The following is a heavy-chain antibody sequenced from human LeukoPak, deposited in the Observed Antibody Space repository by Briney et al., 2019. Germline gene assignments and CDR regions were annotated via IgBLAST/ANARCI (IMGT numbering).Heavy chain of an antibody. CDR3: ARDRQTGEYDY. J-gene: IGHJ4*02. D-gene: IGHD7-27*01. CDR1: GYTFTSYA. Sequence: ASVKVSCKASGYTFTSYAMHWVRQAPGQRLERMGWINAGNGNTKYSQKFQGRVTITRDTSASTAYMELSSLRSEDTAVYYCARDRQTGEYDYWGQGTLVTVSS. CDR2: INAGNGNT. V-gene: IGHV1-3*01.